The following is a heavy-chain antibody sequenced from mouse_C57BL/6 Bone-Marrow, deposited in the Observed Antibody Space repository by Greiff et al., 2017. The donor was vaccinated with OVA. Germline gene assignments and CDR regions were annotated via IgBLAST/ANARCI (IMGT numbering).Heavy chain of an antibody. CDR3: ARVDGYGYAMDY. CDR1: GFTFSSYT. D-gene: IGHD2-2*01. CDR2: ISGGGGNT. J-gene: IGHJ4*01. Sequence: EVMLVESGGGLVKPGGSLKLSCAASGFTFSSYTMSWVRQTPEKRLEWVATISGGGGNTYYPDSVKGRFTISRDNAKNTLYLQMSSLRSEDTALYYCARVDGYGYAMDYWGQGTSVTVSS. V-gene: IGHV5-9*01.